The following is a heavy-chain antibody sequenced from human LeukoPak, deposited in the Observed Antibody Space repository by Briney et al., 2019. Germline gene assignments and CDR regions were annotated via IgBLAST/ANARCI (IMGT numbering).Heavy chain of an antibody. Sequence: GASLRLSCAASGFIFSNYAMSWVRQAPGKGLEWVSATGGRDGGTYYADSVKGRFTVSRDDPKNTLYLQMNTLRAEDTAVYYCAKWGDYDILTGYYDSDYWGQGTLVTVSS. CDR3: AKWGDYDILTGYYDSDY. CDR1: GFIFSNYA. J-gene: IGHJ4*02. V-gene: IGHV3-23*01. CDR2: TGGRDGGT. D-gene: IGHD3-9*01.